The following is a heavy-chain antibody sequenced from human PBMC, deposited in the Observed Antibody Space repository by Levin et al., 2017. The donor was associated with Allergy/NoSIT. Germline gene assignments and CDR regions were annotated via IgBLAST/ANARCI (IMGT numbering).Heavy chain of an antibody. J-gene: IGHJ4*02. Sequence: GASVKVSCKGSGYSFTSYWIGWVRQMPGKGLEWMGIIYPGDSDTRYSPSFQGQVTISADKSISTAYLQWSSLKASDTAMYYCARHSGVGAPPNVVDYWGQGTLVTVSS. V-gene: IGHV5-51*01. CDR1: GYSFTSYW. CDR2: IYPGDSDT. CDR3: ARHSGVGAPPNVVDY. D-gene: IGHD1-26*01.